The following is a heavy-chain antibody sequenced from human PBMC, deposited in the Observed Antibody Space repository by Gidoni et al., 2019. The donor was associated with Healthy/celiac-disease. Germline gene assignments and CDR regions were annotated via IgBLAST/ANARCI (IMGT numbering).Heavy chain of an antibody. CDR1: GFTFSSYA. V-gene: IGHV3-23*01. CDR3: SKSDYQPSFDAFDI. Sequence: EVQLLESGGGLVQPGGSLRLSCAASGFTFSSYAMRWVRPAPGQGRAWVSAISRSGGSTYYADSVNGRFTISRDNSKNTLYLQMNSLRAEDTAVYYCSKSDYQPSFDAFDIWGQGTIVTVSS. J-gene: IGHJ3*02. D-gene: IGHD2-2*01. CDR2: ISRSGGST.